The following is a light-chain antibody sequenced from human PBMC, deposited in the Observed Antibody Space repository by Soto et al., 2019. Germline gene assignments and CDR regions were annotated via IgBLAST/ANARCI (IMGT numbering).Light chain of an antibody. CDR1: QSVTGSY. Sequence: IVLRQSLGILSLSPGEGATLSCRASQSVTGSYLAWYQQKPGQSPRLLIYGASSRATGIPDRFSGSGSGTDFTLTISRLEPEDFAVYYCHQYGNSPPTFGQGTKVEI. V-gene: IGKV3-20*01. CDR2: GAS. CDR3: HQYGNSPPT. J-gene: IGKJ2*01.